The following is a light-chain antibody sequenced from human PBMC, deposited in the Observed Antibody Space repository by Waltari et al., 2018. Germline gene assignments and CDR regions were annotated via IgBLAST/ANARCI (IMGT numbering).Light chain of an antibody. V-gene: IGLV4-69*01. CDR2: VNSEGSH. J-gene: IGLJ3*02. CDR3: QTGGHGTWV. Sequence: QLVLTQSPSASASLGASVKLPCTLSSGHSSNIIAWHQHQPEKGPRYLMKVNSEGSHSKGDGIPDRFSGSSSGAERYLTISSLQSEDEADYYCQTGGHGTWVFGGGTKLTVL. CDR1: SGHSSNI.